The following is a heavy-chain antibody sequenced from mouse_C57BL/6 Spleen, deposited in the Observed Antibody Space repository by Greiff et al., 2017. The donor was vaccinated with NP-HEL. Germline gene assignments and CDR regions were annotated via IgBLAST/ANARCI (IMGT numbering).Heavy chain of an antibody. D-gene: IGHD3-3*01. V-gene: IGHV1-66*01. CDR2: IYPGSGNT. J-gene: IGHJ2*01. Sequence: QVQLQQSGPELVKPGASVKISCKASGYSFTSYYIHWVKQRPGQGLEWIGWIYPGSGNTKYNEKFKGKATLTADTSSSPAYMQLSSLTSEDSAVYYCARSRGWDYFDYWGQGTTLTVSS. CDR1: GYSFTSYY. CDR3: ARSRGWDYFDY.